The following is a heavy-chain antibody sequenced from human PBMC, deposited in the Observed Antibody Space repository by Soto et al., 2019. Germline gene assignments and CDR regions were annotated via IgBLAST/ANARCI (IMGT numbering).Heavy chain of an antibody. CDR1: GCAFSDYY. J-gene: IGHJ4*02. CDR3: ASAYCLTTTCHWGPGH. V-gene: IGHV3-11*01. Sequence: GGSLRLSCAASGCAFSDYYMSWIRQAPGKGLQWISYINRNGSTIEYADSMRGRFTISRDNARNSLYLQMNSLRAEDTAVYFCASAYCLTTTCHWGPGHWGQGTLVTVSS. CDR2: INRNGSTI. D-gene: IGHD2-21*01.